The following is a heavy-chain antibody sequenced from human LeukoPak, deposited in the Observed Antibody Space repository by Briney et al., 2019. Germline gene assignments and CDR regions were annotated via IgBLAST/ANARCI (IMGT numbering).Heavy chain of an antibody. J-gene: IGHJ4*02. CDR1: GFTFSSYA. CDR2: IYSGGDI. CDR3: ARDRGTSGYIFDY. Sequence: GGSLRLSCAASGFTFSSYAMRWVRQAPGKGLEWVSVIYSGGDIFYADSVKGRFTISRDNSKNTVYLQMNNLRAEDTAVYFCARDRGTSGYIFDYWGRGTLVTVSS. V-gene: IGHV3-53*01. D-gene: IGHD3-22*01.